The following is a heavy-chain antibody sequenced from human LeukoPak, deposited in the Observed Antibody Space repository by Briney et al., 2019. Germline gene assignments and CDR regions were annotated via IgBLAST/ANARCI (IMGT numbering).Heavy chain of an antibody. CDR1: GYSFTSYW. V-gene: IGHV5-51*01. CDR2: IYPGDSDT. J-gene: IGHJ4*02. Sequence: GESLKISCKGSGYSFTSYWIGWVRQMPGKGLEWMGIIYPGDSDTRHSPSFQGQVTISADKSISTAYLQWSSLKASDTAMYYCARGVPYDYVWGSQPGYFDYWGQGTLVTVSS. D-gene: IGHD3-16*01. CDR3: ARGVPYDYVWGSQPGYFDY.